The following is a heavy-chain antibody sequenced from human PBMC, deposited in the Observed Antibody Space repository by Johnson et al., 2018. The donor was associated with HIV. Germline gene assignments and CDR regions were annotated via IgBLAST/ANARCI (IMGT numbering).Heavy chain of an antibody. J-gene: IGHJ3*02. CDR3: ARDPGIVVVTAMTGDAFDI. Sequence: VQLVESGGGVVQPGRSLRLSCAASGFTFSSYAMHWVRQAPGKGLEWVAVISYDGSNQYYADSVKGRFTISRDNSKNTLYLQMNSLRAEANAVYYCARDPGIVVVTAMTGDAFDIWGQGTIVTVSS. D-gene: IGHD2-21*02. CDR1: GFTFSSYA. V-gene: IGHV3-30-3*01. CDR2: ISYDGSNQ.